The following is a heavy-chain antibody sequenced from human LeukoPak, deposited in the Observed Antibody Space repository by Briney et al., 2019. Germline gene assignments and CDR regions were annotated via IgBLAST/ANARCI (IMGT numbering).Heavy chain of an antibody. Sequence: PGGSLRLSCATSGFTFSSYAMSWVRQAPGKGLEWVSHISGSGSTYSADSVKGRFTISRDNSKNTLYLQMNSLRAEDTAIYYCAKVRTFFGSGIDFWGQGTLVTVSS. V-gene: IGHV3-23*01. CDR3: AKVRTFFGSGIDF. D-gene: IGHD3-10*01. J-gene: IGHJ4*02. CDR2: ISGSGST. CDR1: GFTFSSYA.